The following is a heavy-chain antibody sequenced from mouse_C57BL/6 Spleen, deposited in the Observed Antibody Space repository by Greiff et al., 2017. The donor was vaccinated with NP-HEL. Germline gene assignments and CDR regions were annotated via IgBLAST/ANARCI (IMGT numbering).Heavy chain of an antibody. J-gene: IGHJ2*01. CDR3: ARSNDYSFDY. V-gene: IGHV1-82*01. CDR1: GYAFSSSW. CDR2: IYPGDGDT. D-gene: IGHD2-4*01. Sequence: QVQLQQSGPELVKPGASVKISCKASGYAFSSSWMNWVKQRPGKGLEWIGRIYPGDGDTNYNGKFKGKATLTADKSSSTAYMQLSSLTSEDSAVYFCARSNDYSFDYWGQSTTLTVSS.